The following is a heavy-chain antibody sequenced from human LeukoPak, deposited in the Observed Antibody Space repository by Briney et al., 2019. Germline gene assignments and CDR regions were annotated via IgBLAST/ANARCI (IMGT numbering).Heavy chain of an antibody. CDR1: GYTLTTYA. J-gene: IGHJ4*02. CDR2: INTNTGNP. V-gene: IGHV7-4-1*02. Sequence: GASVKVSCKASGYTLTTYAMNWVRQAPGQGLEWMGWINTNTGNPTYAQGFTGRVVLCLDTSVNTAYLQISSLKIEDTAAYYCATEYTSSWSPSYWGQGTLVTVAS. D-gene: IGHD6-13*01. CDR3: ATEYTSSWSPSY.